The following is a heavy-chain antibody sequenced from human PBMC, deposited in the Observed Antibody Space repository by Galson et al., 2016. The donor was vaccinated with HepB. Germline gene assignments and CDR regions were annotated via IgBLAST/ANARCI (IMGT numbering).Heavy chain of an antibody. CDR2: INPSDAGA. J-gene: IGHJ4*02. CDR3: ARDERTGTFYTFDL. CDR1: GYTFTSYF. D-gene: IGHD1-26*01. V-gene: IGHV1-46*01. Sequence: SVKVSCKASGYTFTSYFMHWVRQAPGQGLEWVGVINPSDAGASYGQKFQGRVTMTTDTSTSTVYMELSSLRFEDTAVYYCARDERTGTFYTFDLWGQGTLVTVSS.